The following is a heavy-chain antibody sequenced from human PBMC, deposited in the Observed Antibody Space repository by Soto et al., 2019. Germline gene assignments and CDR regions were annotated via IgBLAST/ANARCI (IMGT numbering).Heavy chain of an antibody. CDR1: GFTFSSYD. CDR2: IGTAGDT. V-gene: IGHV3-13*01. CDR3: ARGDCSGGSCYAMVELDYTQYGMDV. J-gene: IGHJ6*02. Sequence: GSLRLSCAASGFTFSSYDMHWVRQATGKGLEWVSAIGTAGDTYYPGSVKGRFTISRENAKNSLYLQMNSLRAEDTAVYYCARGDCSGGSCYAMVELDYTQYGMDVWGQGTTVTVSS. D-gene: IGHD2-15*01.